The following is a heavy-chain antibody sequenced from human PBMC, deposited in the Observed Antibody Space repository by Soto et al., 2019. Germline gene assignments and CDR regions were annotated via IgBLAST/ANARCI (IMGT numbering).Heavy chain of an antibody. J-gene: IGHJ4*02. V-gene: IGHV3-33*01. D-gene: IGHD6-6*01. CDR2: IWYDGSNK. CDR3: ARGVGSSSSLDY. CDR1: GFTFSSYG. Sequence: GGSLRLSCAASGFTFSSYGMHWVRQAPGKGLEWVAVIWYDGSNKYYADSVKGRFTISRDNSKNTLYLQMNSLRAEDTAVYYCARGVGSSSSLDYWGQGTLVTVSS.